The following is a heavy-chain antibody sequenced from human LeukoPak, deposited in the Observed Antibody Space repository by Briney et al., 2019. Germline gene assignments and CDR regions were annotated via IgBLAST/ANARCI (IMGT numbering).Heavy chain of an antibody. D-gene: IGHD3-22*01. Sequence: SGPTLVKPTQTLTLICTFSGFSLSTSGGAGGWIRQPPGKALQWLALIYWDDDKRYSPPLKSRLTITKDTSKNQVVLTMTNMDPVDTATYYCAPLKGDIVVDSHWGQGTLVTVSS. CDR2: IYWDDDK. CDR1: GFSLSTSGGA. J-gene: IGHJ4*02. CDR3: APLKGDIVVDSH. V-gene: IGHV2-5*02.